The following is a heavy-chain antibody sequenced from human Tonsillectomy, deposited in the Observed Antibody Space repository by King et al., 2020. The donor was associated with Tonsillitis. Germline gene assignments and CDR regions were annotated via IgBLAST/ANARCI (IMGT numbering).Heavy chain of an antibody. V-gene: IGHV3-23*04. J-gene: IGHJ4*02. D-gene: IGHD5-12*01. CDR2: ISYNDGGT. CDR1: GFSFTTYA. Sequence: EVQLVESGGGLVQPGGSLRLSCAASGFSFTTYAMSWVRQAPGKGLEWVSAISYNDGGTYYADSVKGRFTISRDNSKNTLYLQMNSLRAEDTAVYYCAKDFYREPTIFDYWGQGTLVTVSS. CDR3: AKDFYREPTIFDY.